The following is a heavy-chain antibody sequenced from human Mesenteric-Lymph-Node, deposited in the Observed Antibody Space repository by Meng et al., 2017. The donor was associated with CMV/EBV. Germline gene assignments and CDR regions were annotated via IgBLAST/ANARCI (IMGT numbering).Heavy chain of an antibody. Sequence: ASVKVSCKASGYTFTDYYMHWVRQAPGQGLEWMGWINPNSVGTYYAQKFQGRVTMTRDTSISTAYMELSRLRSEDTAVYYCARVSCSSTSCYKRLDYWGQGTLVTVSS. CDR3: ARVSCSSTSCYKRLDY. CDR1: GYTFTDYY. V-gene: IGHV1-2*02. D-gene: IGHD2-2*02. J-gene: IGHJ4*02. CDR2: INPNSVGT.